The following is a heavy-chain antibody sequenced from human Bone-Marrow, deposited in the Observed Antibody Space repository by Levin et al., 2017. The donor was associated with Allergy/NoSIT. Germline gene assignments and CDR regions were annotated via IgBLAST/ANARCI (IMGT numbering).Heavy chain of an antibody. J-gene: IGHJ4*02. Sequence: QAGGSLRLSCATSGFTFSYYGMHWVRQAPGKGLEWLGVIWYDGTKEYYADSVKGRFTISRDNFRNTLFLQLNSLRAEDTAVYYCARGDHYSGSGSYYYFDYWGQGTLVTVSS. D-gene: IGHD3-10*01. CDR1: GFTFSYYG. V-gene: IGHV3-33*01. CDR2: IWYDGTKE. CDR3: ARGDHYSGSGSYYYFDY.